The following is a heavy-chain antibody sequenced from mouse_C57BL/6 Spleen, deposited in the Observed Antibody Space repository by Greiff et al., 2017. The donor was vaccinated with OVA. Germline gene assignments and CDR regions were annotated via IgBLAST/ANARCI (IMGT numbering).Heavy chain of an antibody. Sequence: QVQLKQPGAELVKPGASVKMSCKASGYTFTSYWITWVKQRPGQGLEWIGDIYPGSGSTNYNEKFKSKAILTVDTSSSTAYMQLSSLTSEDSAVYYCAREALWDYYAMDYWGQGTSVTVSS. CDR2: IYPGSGST. CDR1: GYTFTSYW. J-gene: IGHJ4*01. V-gene: IGHV1-55*01. CDR3: AREALWDYYAMDY. D-gene: IGHD1-1*02.